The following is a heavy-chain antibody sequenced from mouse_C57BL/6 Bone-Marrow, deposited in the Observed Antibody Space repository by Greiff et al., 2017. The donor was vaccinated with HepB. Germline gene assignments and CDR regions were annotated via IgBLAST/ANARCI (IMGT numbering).Heavy chain of an antibody. CDR3: ARGGTGFYAMDY. CDR2: IYSGDGDT. V-gene: IGHV1-80*01. J-gene: IGHJ4*01. Sequence: QVQLQHSGAELVKPGASVKISCKASGYAFSSYWMNWVKQRPGKGLEWIGQIYSGDGDTNYNGKFKGKATLTADKSSSTAYMQLSSLTSEDSAVYFCARGGTGFYAMDYWGQGTSVTVSS. D-gene: IGHD4-1*01. CDR1: GYAFSSYW.